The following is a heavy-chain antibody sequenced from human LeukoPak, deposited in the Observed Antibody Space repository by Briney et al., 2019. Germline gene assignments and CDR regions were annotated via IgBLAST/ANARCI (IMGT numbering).Heavy chain of an antibody. V-gene: IGHV4-34*01. D-gene: IGHD1-26*01. CDR2: INHRGST. CDR3: ARDSAPGGNAFDI. Sequence: PSETLSLTCVVYGGSFSGYHWSWIRQSPGKGLEWIGEINHRGSTNYNPSLKRRVTMSLDTSKNQFSLKLSSVTAADTAVYYCARDSAPGGNAFDIWGQGTMVTVSS. CDR1: GGSFSGYH. J-gene: IGHJ3*02.